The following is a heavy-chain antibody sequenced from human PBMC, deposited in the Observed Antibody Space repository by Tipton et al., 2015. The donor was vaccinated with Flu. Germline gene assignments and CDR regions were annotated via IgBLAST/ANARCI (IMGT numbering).Heavy chain of an antibody. J-gene: IGHJ4*02. D-gene: IGHD2-21*01. CDR3: ARGPPGPSIRAYYFDI. V-gene: IGHV4-59*01. CDR1: GGSIRGYY. CDR2: VYYTGST. Sequence: TLSLTCTVSGGSIRGYYWNWIRQFPGKGLEWFGFVYYTGSTNYKSSLKSRVTISTDTSTNQVSLKMNSVIAADTAVYYCARGPPGPSIRAYYFDIWGQGALVTVSS.